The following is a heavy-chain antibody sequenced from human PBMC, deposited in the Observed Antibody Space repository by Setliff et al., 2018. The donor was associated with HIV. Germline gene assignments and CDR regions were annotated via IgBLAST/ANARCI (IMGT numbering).Heavy chain of an antibody. V-gene: IGHV3-48*03. J-gene: IGHJ4*02. D-gene: IGHD2-21*01. Sequence: GGSMRLSCTASGLTISNFDMNWVRQAPGKGLEWVSYITSSGSITYYADSVKGRFTVSRDSAQSSLYLQMSSLRAEYTAVYYCARSHYSRGESFDYLGQGTLVTVSS. CDR3: ARSHYSRGESFDY. CDR1: GLTISNFD. CDR2: ITSSGSIT.